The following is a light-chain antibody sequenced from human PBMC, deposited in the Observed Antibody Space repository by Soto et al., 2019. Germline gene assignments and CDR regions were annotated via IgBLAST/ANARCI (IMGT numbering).Light chain of an antibody. CDR2: GAS. Sequence: EIVLTQSPGTLSLSPGERATLSCRASQSVRSSYFAWYQQKPGQAPRLLIFGASNRATGIPDRFSGSGSGTDFTLTISRLEPEDFAVYYCQQYGSSGTFGQGTKVDIK. V-gene: IGKV3-20*01. CDR3: QQYGSSGT. J-gene: IGKJ1*01. CDR1: QSVRSSY.